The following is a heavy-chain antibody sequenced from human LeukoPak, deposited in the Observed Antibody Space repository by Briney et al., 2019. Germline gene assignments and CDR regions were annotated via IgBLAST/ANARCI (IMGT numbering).Heavy chain of an antibody. CDR1: GFTFSNYG. Sequence: GRPLRLSCAASGFTFSNYGMHWVRQAPGKGLEWVALISYDGSNKYFADSVKGRFTISRDNSKNTLYLQMHSLRAEDTAVYYCAKDNVAAAGRYFDYWGQGTLVTVSS. CDR2: ISYDGSNK. V-gene: IGHV3-30*18. CDR3: AKDNVAAAGRYFDY. J-gene: IGHJ4*02. D-gene: IGHD6-13*01.